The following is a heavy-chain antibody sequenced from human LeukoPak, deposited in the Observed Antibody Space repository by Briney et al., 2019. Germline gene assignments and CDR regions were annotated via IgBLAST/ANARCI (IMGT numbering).Heavy chain of an antibody. Sequence: SETLSLICSVSGGLMRRYLWRCIRAPPEKALEGIGNISYRRSTNYNPSLKTRVTISVATSKNQFSLKLSSVTAADTAVYYCARDLSYSSGWDGSRVGDAFDIWGQGTMVTVSS. CDR2: ISYRRST. CDR3: ARDLSYSSGWDGSRVGDAFDI. D-gene: IGHD6-19*01. CDR1: GGLMRRYL. V-gene: IGHV4-59*13. J-gene: IGHJ3*02.